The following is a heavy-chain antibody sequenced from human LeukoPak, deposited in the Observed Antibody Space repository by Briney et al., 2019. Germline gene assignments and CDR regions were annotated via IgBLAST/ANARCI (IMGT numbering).Heavy chain of an antibody. CDR1: GGSISSYY. CDR3: AREYYDSSGRKHAFDI. D-gene: IGHD3-22*01. J-gene: IGHJ3*02. Sequence: PSETLSLTCTVSGGSISSYYWSWIRQPAGKGLEWIGRIYTSGSTNYNPPLKSRVTMSVDTSKNQFSLKLSSVTAADTAVYYCAREYYDSSGRKHAFDIWGQGTIITVSS. V-gene: IGHV4-4*07. CDR2: IYTSGST.